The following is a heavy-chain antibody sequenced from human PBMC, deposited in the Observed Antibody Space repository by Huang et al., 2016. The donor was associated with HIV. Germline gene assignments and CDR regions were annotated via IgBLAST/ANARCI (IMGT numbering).Heavy chain of an antibody. CDR1: GFTFSSYW. V-gene: IGHV3-74*03. Sequence: EVQLVESGGGLVQPGGSLRLSFASSGFTFSSYWMPWVRQAPGKGLVWLSRSNKEGRITTYADSVKGRINISRDNARNTMYLQMTTLSAGDTAVYYCARHRSSGGVEEAFDIWGPGTLVTVAS. CDR3: ARHRSSGGVEEAFDI. J-gene: IGHJ3*02. CDR2: SNKEGRIT. D-gene: IGHD2-8*02.